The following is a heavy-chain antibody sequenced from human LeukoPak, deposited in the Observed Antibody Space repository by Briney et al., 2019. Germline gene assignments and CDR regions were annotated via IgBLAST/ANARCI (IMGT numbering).Heavy chain of an antibody. CDR3: ARAYYGSGTYYNFDY. V-gene: IGHV4-59*01. Sequence: SETLSLTCTVSDGSISSYCWSWIRQPPGKGLEWIGYIYYSGSTNYNPSLKSRVTISIDTSKNQFSLRLSSVTAADTAVYSCARAYYGSGTYYNFDYWGQGTLVTVSS. D-gene: IGHD3-10*01. CDR1: DGSISSYC. J-gene: IGHJ4*02. CDR2: IYYSGST.